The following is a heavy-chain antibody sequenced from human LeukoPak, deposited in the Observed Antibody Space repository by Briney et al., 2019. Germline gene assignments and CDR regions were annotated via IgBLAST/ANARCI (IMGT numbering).Heavy chain of an antibody. D-gene: IGHD3-3*01. Sequence: SETLSLTCVVYDESFSGYYWAWIRQSPGKGLEWIGEINHSGSTNYNPSLKSRVTISVDRFKNHFSLKLKSVTAADTAVYYCARGFWSGYYNSNWFDPWGQGTLVTVSS. CDR2: INHSGST. CDR1: DESFSGYY. CDR3: ARGFWSGYYNSNWFDP. J-gene: IGHJ5*02. V-gene: IGHV4-34*01.